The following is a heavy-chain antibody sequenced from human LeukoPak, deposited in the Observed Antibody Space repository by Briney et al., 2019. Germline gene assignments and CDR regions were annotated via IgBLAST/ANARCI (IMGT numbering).Heavy chain of an antibody. D-gene: IGHD1-26*01. Sequence: ASVKVSCKASGYTFTGYWMHWVRQAPGQGLEWMGWINPNSGDTNYGQKFQGRVTMTRDTSISTAYMELSRLRSDDTAVYYCARGYALYSGRYIDFDYWGQGTLVTVSS. V-gene: IGHV1-2*02. CDR3: ARGYALYSGRYIDFDY. CDR1: GYTFTGYW. J-gene: IGHJ4*02. CDR2: INPNSGDT.